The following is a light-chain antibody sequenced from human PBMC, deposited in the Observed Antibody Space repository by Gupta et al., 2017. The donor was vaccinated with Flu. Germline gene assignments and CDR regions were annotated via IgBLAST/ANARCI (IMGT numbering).Light chain of an antibody. CDR1: QGLVYNDGNTY. CDR2: QVS. J-gene: IGKJ1*01. CDR3: MQRAQWPLA. Sequence: VVLTKSQLSLPVPLGRPASISCRSSQGLVYNDGNTYLHWFQQRPGQSPRRLMYQVSYRDSGVPDRFSGSGSGTDFTLKISRVAAEDVGIYFCMQRAQWPLAFGQGTTVEIK. V-gene: IGKV2-30*01.